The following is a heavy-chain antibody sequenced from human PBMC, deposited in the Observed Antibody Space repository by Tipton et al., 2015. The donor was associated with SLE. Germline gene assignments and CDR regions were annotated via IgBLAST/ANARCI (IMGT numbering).Heavy chain of an antibody. Sequence: TLSLTCSVSGGSISSGGYYWSWIRQHPGKGLEWSGYIYYSGSTNYNPSLQSRVTISVDTSKNQFSLKVSSVTAADTAVYYCAREDEYSSSPGSFDFWGRGTMVTVSS. CDR2: IYYSGST. V-gene: IGHV4-31*03. J-gene: IGHJ3*01. CDR3: AREDEYSSSPGSFDF. CDR1: GGSISSGGYY. D-gene: IGHD6-6*01.